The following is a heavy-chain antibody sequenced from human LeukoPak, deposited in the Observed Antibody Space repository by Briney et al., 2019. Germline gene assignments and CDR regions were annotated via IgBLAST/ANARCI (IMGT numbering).Heavy chain of an antibody. D-gene: IGHD2-15*01. J-gene: IGHJ1*01. CDR2: IYYSGST. CDR3: ARSGGYCSGGSCYESEYFQH. Sequence: PSETLSLTCTVSGGSISSYYWSWIRQPPGKGLEWIGYIYYSGSTNYNPSLKSRVTISVDTSKNQFSLKLSSVTAADTAVYYCARSGGYCSGGSCYESEYFQHWGQGTLVTVSS. CDR1: GGSISSYY. V-gene: IGHV4-59*01.